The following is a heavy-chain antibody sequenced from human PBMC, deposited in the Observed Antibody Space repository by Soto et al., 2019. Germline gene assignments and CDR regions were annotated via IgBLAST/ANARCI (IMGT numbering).Heavy chain of an antibody. CDR3: ARDDNWNYNGYGMDV. CDR1: GGSISSGDYY. D-gene: IGHD1-7*01. V-gene: IGHV4-30-4*01. Sequence: SETLSLTCTVSGGSISSGDYYWSWIRQPPGKGLEWIGYIYYSGTTYYNPSLKSRVTISVDTSKNQFSLKVSSVTAADTAVYYCARDDNWNYNGYGMDVWRQGTTVTVSS. CDR2: IYYSGTT. J-gene: IGHJ6*02.